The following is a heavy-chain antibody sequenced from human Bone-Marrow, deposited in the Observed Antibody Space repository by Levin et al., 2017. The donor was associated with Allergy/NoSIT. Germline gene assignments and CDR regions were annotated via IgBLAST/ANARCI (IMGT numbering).Heavy chain of an antibody. CDR1: GGSISGSSYS. V-gene: IGHV4-39*01. CDR3: ARMDTALAPYFDY. J-gene: IGHJ4*02. CDR2: IYYSGTT. D-gene: IGHD5-18*01. Sequence: SETLSLTCTVSGGSISGSSYSWGWIRQTPEKGLEWIGTIYYSGTTFYNPSLKSRVTLSLDTSKNQFSLRLSSMAAADTAVYYCARMDTALAPYFDYWGQGILVTVSS.